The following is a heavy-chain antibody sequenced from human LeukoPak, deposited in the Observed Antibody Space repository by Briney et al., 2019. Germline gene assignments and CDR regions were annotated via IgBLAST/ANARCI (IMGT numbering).Heavy chain of an antibody. D-gene: IGHD4-11*01. CDR2: IIPIFGTA. CDR1: GGTFSSYA. J-gene: IGHJ6*03. Sequence: SVKVSCKASGGTFSSYAISWVRQAPGQGLEWMGGIIPIFGTANYAQKFQGRVTITTDESTSTAYMELSSLRSEDTAVYYCARGRDYSNYPTNYYYYYMDVWGKGTTVTVSS. CDR3: ARGRDYSNYPTNYYYYYMDV. V-gene: IGHV1-69*05.